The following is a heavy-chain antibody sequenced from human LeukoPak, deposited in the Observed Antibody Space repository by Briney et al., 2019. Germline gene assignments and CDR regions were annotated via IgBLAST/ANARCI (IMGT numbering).Heavy chain of an antibody. CDR1: GFTFNIYW. J-gene: IGHJ4*02. Sequence: GGSLRLSCGASGFTFNIYWMHWVRQAPGKGLEWVAFIRYDGSNKYYADSVKGRFTISRDNSKNTLYLQMNSLRAEDTAVYYCASRAPGIAAAGPSVVWGQGTLVTVSS. V-gene: IGHV3-30*02. CDR3: ASRAPGIAAAGPSVV. CDR2: IRYDGSNK. D-gene: IGHD6-13*01.